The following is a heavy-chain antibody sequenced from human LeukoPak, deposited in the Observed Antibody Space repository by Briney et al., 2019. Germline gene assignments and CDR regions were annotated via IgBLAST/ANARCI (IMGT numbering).Heavy chain of an antibody. D-gene: IGHD3-10*01. J-gene: IGHJ4*02. CDR1: GFTFSRYW. CDR3: GRDFTGFFDY. CDR2: IKDDGREK. Sequence: GGSLRLSCVASGFTFSRYWVTWVRRAPGKGLEWVANIKDDGREKNYVDSVKGRFTISRDNAKNSMYLRMDSLRVEDTAVYYCGRDFTGFFDYWGQGTLVTVSS. V-gene: IGHV3-7*03.